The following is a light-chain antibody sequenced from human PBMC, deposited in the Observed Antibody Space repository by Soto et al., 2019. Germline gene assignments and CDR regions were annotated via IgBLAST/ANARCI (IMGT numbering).Light chain of an antibody. Sequence: QSVLTQPPSVSGSPGQSITISCTGTSSDVGSYNLVSWYQQHPGKAPKLMIYEGSKRPSGVSNRFSGSKSGNTASLTISGLQAEDEADYYCCSYAGSSTFLYVFGTGTKVTV. J-gene: IGLJ1*01. CDR2: EGS. CDR3: CSYAGSSTFLYV. V-gene: IGLV2-23*03. CDR1: SSDVGSYNL.